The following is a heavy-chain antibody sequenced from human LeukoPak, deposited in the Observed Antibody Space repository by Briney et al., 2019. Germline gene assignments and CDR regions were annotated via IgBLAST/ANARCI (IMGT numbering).Heavy chain of an antibody. J-gene: IGHJ5*02. CDR1: GDSISSRSYY. CDR2: IYYSGCT. CDR3: ARDGGVAPHNWFDP. D-gene: IGHD2-8*02. Sequence: SETLSLTCTVSGDSISSRSYYWGWIRQPPGKGLEWIATIYYSGCTFYNPSLRSRVTISVDMSTNQFSLKLSSVTAADTAVYYCARDGGVAPHNWFDPWGQGTLVTVSS. V-gene: IGHV4-39*07.